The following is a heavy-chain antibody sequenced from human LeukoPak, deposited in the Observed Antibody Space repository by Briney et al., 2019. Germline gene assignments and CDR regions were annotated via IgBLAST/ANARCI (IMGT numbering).Heavy chain of an antibody. D-gene: IGHD5-12*01. CDR2: IYASGTT. CDR3: ARASGYGFYYYYYMDV. V-gene: IGHV4-4*07. J-gene: IGHJ6*03. CDR1: GGSISSYY. Sequence: SETLSLTCTVSGGSISSYYWSWIRQPAGKGPEWIGRIYASGTTNYNPSLKSRVTMSVDTSKNQFSLKLSSVTAADTAVYYCARASGYGFYYYYYMDVWGKGTTVTVSS.